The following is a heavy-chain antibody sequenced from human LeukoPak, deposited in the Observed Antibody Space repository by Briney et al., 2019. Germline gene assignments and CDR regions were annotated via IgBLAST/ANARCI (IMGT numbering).Heavy chain of an antibody. CDR2: ISYDGSNK. J-gene: IGHJ4*02. D-gene: IGHD5-12*01. CDR1: GFTFSSYA. Sequence: GGSLRLSCAASGFTFSSYAMHWVRQAPGKGLEWVAVISYDGSNKYYADSVKGRFTIPRDNSKNTLYLQMNSLRAEDTAVYYCARERRGALDYWGQGTLVTVSS. V-gene: IGHV3-30*04. CDR3: ARERRGALDY.